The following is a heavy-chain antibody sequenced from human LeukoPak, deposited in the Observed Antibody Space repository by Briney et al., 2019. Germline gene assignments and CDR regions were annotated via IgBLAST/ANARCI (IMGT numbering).Heavy chain of an antibody. CDR2: INHGGST. Sequence: SETLSLTCAVYGGSFSGYYWSWIRQPPGKGLEWIGEINHGGSTNYNPSLKSRVTISLDTSKNQFSLKLSSVTAADTAVYYRARGFEYYDYVWGSYRRLSSYYFDYWGQGTLVTVSS. V-gene: IGHV4-34*01. J-gene: IGHJ4*02. CDR3: ARGFEYYDYVWGSYRRLSSYYFDY. D-gene: IGHD3-16*02. CDR1: GGSFSGYY.